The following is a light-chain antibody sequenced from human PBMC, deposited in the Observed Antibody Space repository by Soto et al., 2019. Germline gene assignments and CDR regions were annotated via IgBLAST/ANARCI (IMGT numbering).Light chain of an antibody. CDR2: GAS. CDR3: QQYNNWPRT. Sequence: EIVMTQSPATLSVSPGERATLSCRASQSVSSNLAWYQQKPGQAPRLLIYGASTRATGIPARFSGSGSGTDSTLTISSLQSEDFAVYYCQQYNNWPRTFGQGPKVEIK. V-gene: IGKV3-15*01. J-gene: IGKJ1*01. CDR1: QSVSSN.